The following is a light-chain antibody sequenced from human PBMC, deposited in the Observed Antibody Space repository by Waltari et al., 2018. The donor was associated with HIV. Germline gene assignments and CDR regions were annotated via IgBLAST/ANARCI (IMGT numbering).Light chain of an antibody. CDR1: SSNIGAGYG. CDR3: QSYDSSLSGSV. J-gene: IGLJ3*02. Sequence: QSVLTQPPSVSGAPGQRVTISCTGSSSNIGAGYGVHWYQQLPGTAPKLLIYGNRYRPSGVPDRFSGSKSGTSASRAITGLQAEDEADYYCQSYDSSLSGSVFGGGTKLTVL. CDR2: GNR. V-gene: IGLV1-40*01.